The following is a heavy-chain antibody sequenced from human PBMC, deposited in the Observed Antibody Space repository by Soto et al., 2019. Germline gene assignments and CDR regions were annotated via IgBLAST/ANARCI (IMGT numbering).Heavy chain of an antibody. CDR3: ARGIPFSY. V-gene: IGHV4-59*01. CDR1: GGSISSYY. D-gene: IGHD2-2*01. CDR2: IYYSGST. J-gene: IGHJ4*02. Sequence: PSETLSLTCTVSGGSISSYYWSWIRQPPGKGLEWIGYIYYSGSTNYNPSLKSRVTISVDTSKNQFSLKLSSVTAADTAVYYCARGIPFSYWGQGTLVTVSS.